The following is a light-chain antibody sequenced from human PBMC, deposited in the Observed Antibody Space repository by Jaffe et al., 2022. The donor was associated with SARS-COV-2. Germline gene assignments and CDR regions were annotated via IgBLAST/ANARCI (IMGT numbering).Light chain of an antibody. V-gene: IGKV1-39*01. Sequence: DIQMTQSPSSLSASVGDTVTITCRASQSISSYLNWFQQKPGKAPNLLIYTASNLQSGVPSRFSGSGSGTDFTLTISSLQPEDFATYYCQQSYNLPRTFGQGTKVEVK. CDR3: QQSYNLPRT. J-gene: IGKJ1*01. CDR2: TAS. CDR1: QSISSY.